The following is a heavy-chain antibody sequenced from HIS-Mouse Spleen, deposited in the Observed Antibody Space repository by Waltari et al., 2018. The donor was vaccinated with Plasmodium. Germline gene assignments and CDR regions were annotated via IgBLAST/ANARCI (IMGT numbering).Heavy chain of an antibody. J-gene: IGHJ6*02. CDR3: ARVDYGSGDYYYYYGMDV. V-gene: IGHV4-38-2*02. CDR1: GYSISSGYY. D-gene: IGHD3-10*01. Sequence: QVQLQESGPGLVKPSETLSLTCTVSGYSISSGYYWGWIRQPPGKGLEWIGSYDHSGSTYYNPSLKSRVTISVDTSKNQFSLKLSSVTAADTAVYYCARVDYGSGDYYYYYGMDVWGQGTTVTVSS. CDR2: YDHSGST.